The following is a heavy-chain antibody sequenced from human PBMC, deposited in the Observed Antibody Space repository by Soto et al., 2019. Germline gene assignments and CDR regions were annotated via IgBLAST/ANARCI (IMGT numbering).Heavy chain of an antibody. Sequence: EVQLLESGGGLVQPGGSLRLSCAASGFTFSSYAMSWVRQAPGKGLEWVSAISGSGGSTYYADSVQGRFTISRGNSKNTLYLQRNSLRAADTAVYYCAKARSGWYSDASDYWGQGTLVTVSS. J-gene: IGHJ4*02. CDR1: GFTFSSYA. V-gene: IGHV3-23*01. CDR3: AKARSGWYSDASDY. CDR2: ISGSGGST. D-gene: IGHD6-19*01.